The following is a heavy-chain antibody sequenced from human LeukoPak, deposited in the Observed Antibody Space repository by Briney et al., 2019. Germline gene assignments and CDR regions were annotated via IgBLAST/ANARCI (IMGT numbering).Heavy chain of an antibody. Sequence: AGGSLRLSCAASGFSFSSYAMSWVRQAPGKGLEWVSGISGSGGGTAYEDSVKGRFTISRDNSKNTLYLQMNSLRAEDTAVYYCAKDLKHRVITDINWFDPWGQGTLVTVSS. D-gene: IGHD3-22*01. J-gene: IGHJ5*02. CDR3: AKDLKHRVITDINWFDP. CDR2: ISGSGGGT. V-gene: IGHV3-23*01. CDR1: GFSFSSYA.